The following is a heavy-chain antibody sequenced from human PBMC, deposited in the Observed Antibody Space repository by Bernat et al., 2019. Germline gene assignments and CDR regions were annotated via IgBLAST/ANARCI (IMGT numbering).Heavy chain of an antibody. CDR1: GFSFRSYW. CDR2: IKQDGSDR. Sequence: EVQLVESGGALVQPGGSLRLSCAASGFSFRSYWMSWVRQSPGKGLEWVANIKQDGSDRYYLASVKGRFTISRDNAKNQLYLQMNSLRAEDTAFYYCAGSHNSSYFRHIDVWCQGALVTVSS. J-gene: IGHJ1*01. V-gene: IGHV3-7*02. D-gene: IGHD6-13*01. CDR3: AGSHNSSYFRHIDV.